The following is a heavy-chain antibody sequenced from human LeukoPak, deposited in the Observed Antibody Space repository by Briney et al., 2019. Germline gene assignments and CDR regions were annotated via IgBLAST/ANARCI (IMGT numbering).Heavy chain of an antibody. J-gene: IGHJ4*02. Sequence: PGGSLRLSCAASGFTFRKYWMSWVRQAPGKGLEWVANIKQDGSEEYYVDSVEGRFTISRDNAKSSLYLQMNSLRADDTAVYYCARTGDLGIAVIADYWGQGTLVTVSS. CDR1: GFTFRKYW. D-gene: IGHD2-21*01. CDR3: ARTGDLGIAVIADY. CDR2: IKQDGSEE. V-gene: IGHV3-7*01.